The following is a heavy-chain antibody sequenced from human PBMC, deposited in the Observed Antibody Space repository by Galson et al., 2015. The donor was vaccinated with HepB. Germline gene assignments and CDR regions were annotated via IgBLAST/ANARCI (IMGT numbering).Heavy chain of an antibody. D-gene: IGHD3-22*01. Sequence: SLRLSCAASGFTFSSYAMHWVRQAPGKGLEWVAVISYDGSNKYYADSVKGRFTISRDNSKNTLYLQMNSLRAEDTAVYYCARALVVNTTLDYYYYGMDVWGQGTTVTVSS. CDR1: GFTFSSYA. J-gene: IGHJ6*02. CDR3: ARALVVNTTLDYYYYGMDV. CDR2: ISYDGSNK. V-gene: IGHV3-30*04.